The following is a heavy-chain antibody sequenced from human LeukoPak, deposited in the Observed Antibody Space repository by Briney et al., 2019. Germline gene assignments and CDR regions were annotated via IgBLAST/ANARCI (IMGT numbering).Heavy chain of an antibody. CDR1: GGSISSSSYY. Sequence: PSETLSLTCTVSGGSISSSSYYWGWIRQPPGKGLEWIGSIYYSGSTYYNPSLKSRVNISVDRSKNQFSLKLSSVTAADTAVYYCARESDSSGYYWPVGLYMDVWGKGTTVTVSS. J-gene: IGHJ6*03. D-gene: IGHD3-22*01. CDR2: IYYSGST. V-gene: IGHV4-39*07. CDR3: ARESDSSGYYWPVGLYMDV.